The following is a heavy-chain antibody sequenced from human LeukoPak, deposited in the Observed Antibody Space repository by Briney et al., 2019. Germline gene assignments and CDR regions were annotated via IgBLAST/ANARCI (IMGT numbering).Heavy chain of an antibody. V-gene: IGHV1-18*01. Sequence: ASVKVSCKASGYTFTSYGISWVRQAPGQGLEWMGWISAYNGNTNYAQKLQGRVTMTTDTSTSTAYMELRSLRAEDTAVYYCAKRHSYDVWGSHYYYYYMDVWGKGTTVTISS. CDR1: GYTFTSYG. CDR3: AKRHSYDVWGSHYYYYYMDV. CDR2: ISAYNGNT. D-gene: IGHD3-16*01. J-gene: IGHJ6*03.